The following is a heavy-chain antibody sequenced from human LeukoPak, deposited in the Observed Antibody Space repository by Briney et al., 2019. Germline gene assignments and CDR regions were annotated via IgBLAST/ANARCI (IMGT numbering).Heavy chain of an antibody. D-gene: IGHD2-2*01. Sequence: PGGSLRLSCVASGFTFSSYWMNWVRQAPGKGLEWVANIKQDGSEKYYVDSVRGRFTISRDNAKNSLHLQMNSLRAEDTAVYYCASRCSSSSCYPLDYWGRGTLVTVSS. CDR3: ASRCSSSSCYPLDY. J-gene: IGHJ4*02. CDR2: IKQDGSEK. CDR1: GFTFSSYW. V-gene: IGHV3-7*01.